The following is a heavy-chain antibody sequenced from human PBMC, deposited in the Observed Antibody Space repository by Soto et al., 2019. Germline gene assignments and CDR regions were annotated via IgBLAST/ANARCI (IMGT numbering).Heavy chain of an antibody. J-gene: IGHJ6*02. D-gene: IGHD3-16*01. Sequence: QVQLVESGGGVVQPGTSLRLSCAASRLTFSIYDMHWVRQAPGKGLEWVALIWSDGSRQYYGDSVKGRFTISRDNSYSTLSLQMNSLRVEDTAVYYCAGEPKGGAYDMDVWGQGTTVTVSS. CDR2: IWSDGSRQ. CDR1: RLTFSIYD. V-gene: IGHV3-33*01. CDR3: AGEPKGGAYDMDV.